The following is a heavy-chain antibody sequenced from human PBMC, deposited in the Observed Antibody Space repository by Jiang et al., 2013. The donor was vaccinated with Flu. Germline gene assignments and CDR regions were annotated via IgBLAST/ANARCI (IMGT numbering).Heavy chain of an antibody. D-gene: IGHD3-10*01. Sequence: SGAEVKKDLGASVKVSCKASGYTFTNYYMHWVRQAPGQGLEWMGIINPSDGSTTYAQKFQGRVTMTRDTSTSTVYMELSSLKSEDTAVYYCASISADPGWFHFDLWGRGTLVSVSS. V-gene: IGHV1-46*03. CDR1: GYTFTNYY. J-gene: IGHJ2*01. CDR2: INPSDGST. CDR3: ASISADPGWFHFDL.